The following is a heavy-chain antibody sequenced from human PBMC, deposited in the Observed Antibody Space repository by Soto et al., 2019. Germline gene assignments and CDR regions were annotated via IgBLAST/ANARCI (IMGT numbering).Heavy chain of an antibody. CDR2: IYYSGST. D-gene: IGHD5-12*01. J-gene: IGHJ6*03. V-gene: IGHV4-59*08. CDR1: GGSISSYY. Sequence: SETLSLTCTVSGGSISSYYWSWIRQPPGKGLEWIGYIYYSGSTNYNPSLKSRVTISVDTSKNQFSLKLSSVTAADTAVYYCARHPVGVATMKTPYYMDVWGKGTTVTVSS. CDR3: ARHPVGVATMKTPYYMDV.